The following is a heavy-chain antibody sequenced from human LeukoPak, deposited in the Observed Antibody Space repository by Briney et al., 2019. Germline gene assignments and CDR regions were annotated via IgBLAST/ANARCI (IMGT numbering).Heavy chain of an antibody. CDR3: ARGGGQLPYYYMDV. V-gene: IGHV3-53*01. D-gene: IGHD1-7*01. J-gene: IGHJ6*03. CDR1: GFTASSNY. CDR2: IYSGGST. Sequence: GGSLRLSCAASGFTASSNYMSWVRQAPGKGLEWVSVIYSGGSTYYADSVKGRFTISRDNSKNTLYLQMNSLRAEDTAVYYCARGGGQLPYYYMDVWGKGTTVTVSS.